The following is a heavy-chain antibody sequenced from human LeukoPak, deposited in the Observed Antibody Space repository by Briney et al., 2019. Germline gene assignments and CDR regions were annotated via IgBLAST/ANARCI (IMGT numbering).Heavy chain of an antibody. J-gene: IGHJ4*02. CDR3: ARAAYSSGWGGYYLDS. CDR1: GYTFTGYY. Sequence: GASVKVSCKASGYTFTGYYIHWVRQAPGQGLEWMGWMNPDRGGTNYAQKFQDWVTMTRDTSINTAYMELSRLKFDDTAVYYCARAAYSSGWGGYYLDSWGQGTLVTVSS. D-gene: IGHD6-19*01. CDR2: MNPDRGGT. V-gene: IGHV1-2*04.